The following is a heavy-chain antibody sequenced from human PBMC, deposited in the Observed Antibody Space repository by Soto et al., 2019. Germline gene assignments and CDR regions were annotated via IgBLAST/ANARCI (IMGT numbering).Heavy chain of an antibody. CDR2: IYYSGST. D-gene: IGHD3-3*01. Sequence: PSETLSLTCTVSGGSISSSSYYWGWIRQPPGKGLEWIGSIYYSGSTYYNPSLKSRVTISVDTSKNQFSLKLSSVTAADTAVYYCARLYTISDFWSGSYFDSWGKGPLVTVSS. CDR1: GGSISSSSYY. V-gene: IGHV4-39*01. J-gene: IGHJ4*02. CDR3: ARLYTISDFWSGSYFDS.